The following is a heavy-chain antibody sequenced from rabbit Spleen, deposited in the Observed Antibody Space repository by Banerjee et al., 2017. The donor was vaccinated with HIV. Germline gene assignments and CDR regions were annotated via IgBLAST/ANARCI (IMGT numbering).Heavy chain of an antibody. J-gene: IGHJ4*01. CDR3: VREVAAKFSL. CDR2: IYNGDGTT. V-gene: IGHV1S47*01. Sequence: GKGLEWIACIYNGDGTTYYASWVNGRFTISRSTSLNTVTLQMTSLTAADTATYFCVREVAAKFSLWGQGTLVTVS. D-gene: IGHD4-1*01.